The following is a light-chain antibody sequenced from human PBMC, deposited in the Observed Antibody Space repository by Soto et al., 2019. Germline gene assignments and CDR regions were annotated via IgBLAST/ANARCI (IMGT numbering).Light chain of an antibody. V-gene: IGKV3-15*01. CDR1: QSVRTT. Sequence: EIVMTQSPATLSESPGERATLSCRASQSVRTTVAWYQQRPGLAPRLLIYDASTRVIGVPARFSGGGSGTDFTLTVTSLQSEDFGIYYCQQYTDWPTTFGQGTKVDIK. CDR3: QQYTDWPTT. CDR2: DAS. J-gene: IGKJ1*01.